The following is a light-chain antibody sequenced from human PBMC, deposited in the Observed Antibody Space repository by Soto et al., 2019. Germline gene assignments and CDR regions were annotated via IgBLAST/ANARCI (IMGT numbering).Light chain of an antibody. CDR3: QQYYTTPWT. CDR1: QSVLFTSSNKNF. CDR2: WAS. V-gene: IGKV4-1*01. Sequence: DTVMTQSPDSLAVSLGERATINCKSSQSVLFTSSNKNFLTWYQQKPGQPPKLLIYWASTRESGVPDRFSGRGSGTNFTLTISSLQAEDVAVYYCQQYYTTPWTFGQGNKVAIK. J-gene: IGKJ1*01.